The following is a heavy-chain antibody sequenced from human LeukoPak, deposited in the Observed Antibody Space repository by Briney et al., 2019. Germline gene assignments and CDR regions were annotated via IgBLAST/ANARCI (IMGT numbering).Heavy chain of an antibody. CDR3: ARSKGGCDFWSGQYNWFDP. V-gene: IGHV4-34*01. CDR1: GGSFSGYY. D-gene: IGHD3-3*01. CDR2: INHSGST. Sequence: SETLSLTCAVYGGSFSGYYWSWIRQPPGKGLEWIGEINHSGSTNYNPSLKSRVTISVDTSKNQFSLKLSSVTAADTAVYYCARSKGGCDFWSGQYNWFDPWGQGTLVTVSS. J-gene: IGHJ5*02.